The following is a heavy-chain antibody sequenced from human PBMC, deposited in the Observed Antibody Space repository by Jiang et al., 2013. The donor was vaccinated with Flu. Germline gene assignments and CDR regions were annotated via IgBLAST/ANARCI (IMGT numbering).Heavy chain of an antibody. Sequence: SGAEVKKPGASVKVSCKASGYTFTSYDINWVRQATGQGLEWMGWMNPNSGNTGYAQKFQGRVTMTRNTSISTAYMELSSLRSEDTAVYYCARVGPIAAGKKGWNWFDPWGQGTLVTVSS. CDR1: GYTFTSYD. CDR3: ARVGPIAAGKKGWNWFDP. V-gene: IGHV1-8*01. CDR2: MNPNSGNT. J-gene: IGHJ5*02. D-gene: IGHD6-13*01.